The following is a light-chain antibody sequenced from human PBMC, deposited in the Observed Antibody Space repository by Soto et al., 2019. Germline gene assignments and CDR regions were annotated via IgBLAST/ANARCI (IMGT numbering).Light chain of an antibody. CDR3: SSYTSSSTLYV. CDR2: EVS. CDR1: NSDVGGYNY. Sequence: QSALTQPASVSGSPGQSITISCTGTNSDVGGYNYVSWFQQHPGKAPELMIYEVSHRPAGVSNRFSGSKSDNTTSLTISGLQADDEADYYCSSYTSSSTLYVFGTGTKVTVL. V-gene: IGLV2-14*01. J-gene: IGLJ1*01.